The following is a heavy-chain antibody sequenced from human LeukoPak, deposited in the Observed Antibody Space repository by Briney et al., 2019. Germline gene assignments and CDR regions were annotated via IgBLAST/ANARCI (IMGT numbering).Heavy chain of an antibody. CDR1: GGSFSGYY. Sequence: SETLSLTCAVYGGSFSGYYWSWIRQPPGKGLEWIGRIYTSGYSNYNPSLTSRVTMSVDTSKNQFSLKLSSVTAADTAVYYCARVEEGYGSGRRENYYYYYMDVWGKGTTVTISS. V-gene: IGHV4-59*10. D-gene: IGHD3-10*01. J-gene: IGHJ6*03. CDR3: ARVEEGYGSGRRENYYYYYMDV. CDR2: IYTSGYS.